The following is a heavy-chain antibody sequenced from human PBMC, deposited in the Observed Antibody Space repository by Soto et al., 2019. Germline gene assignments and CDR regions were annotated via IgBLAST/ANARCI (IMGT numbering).Heavy chain of an antibody. CDR2: INHSGST. J-gene: IGHJ6*02. Sequence: SETLSLTCAVYGGSFSGYYWSWIRQPPGKGLEWIGEINHSGSTNYNPSLKSRVTISVDTSKNQVSLKLSPVTAADTAVYYCARVSGIYYYGMDVWGQGTTVT. CDR1: GGSFSGYY. CDR3: ARVSGIYYYGMDV. V-gene: IGHV4-34*01. D-gene: IGHD3-10*01.